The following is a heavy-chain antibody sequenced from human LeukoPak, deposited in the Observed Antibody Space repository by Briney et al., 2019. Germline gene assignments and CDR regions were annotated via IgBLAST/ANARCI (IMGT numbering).Heavy chain of an antibody. CDR3: ARGPPNDAFDI. V-gene: IGHV1-46*01. J-gene: IGHJ3*02. CDR2: INPSGGST. CDR1: GYTFTSYY. Sequence: VASVKVSCKASGYTFTSYYIHWVRQAPGQGLEWMGIINPSGGSTSYAQKFQGRVTMTRDTSTSTVCMELSSLRSEDTAVYYCARGPPNDAFDIWGQGTMVTVSS.